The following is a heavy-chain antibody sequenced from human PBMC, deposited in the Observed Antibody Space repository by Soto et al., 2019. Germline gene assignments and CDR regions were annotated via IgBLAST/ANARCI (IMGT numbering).Heavy chain of an antibody. D-gene: IGHD2-21*02. Sequence: GGSLRLSCAASGFSVRSSQMSWVRQAPGKGLEWVSVIFIDGTTHYGVSVKGRFTISRDSARNTLYLQMNGLRVDDTAVYYCAKDLEFLIGSIVVVTAIDYWGRGTLVTVSS. J-gene: IGHJ4*02. CDR1: GFSVRSSQ. V-gene: IGHV3-53*01. CDR2: IFIDGTT. CDR3: AKDLEFLIGSIVVVTAIDY.